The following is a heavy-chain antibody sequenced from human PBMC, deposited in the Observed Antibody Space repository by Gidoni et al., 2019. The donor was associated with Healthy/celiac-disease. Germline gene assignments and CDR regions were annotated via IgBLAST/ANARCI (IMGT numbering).Heavy chain of an antibody. V-gene: IGHV3-11*05. J-gene: IGHJ4*02. Sequence: QVQLVESGGGLVKPGGSLRLSCAASGFPFSDYYMSWIRQAPGKGLEWVSDISSSSSYTNYADSVKGRFTISRDNAKNSLYLQMNSLRAEDTAVYYCARDQAGSSSWYEVVDYWGQGTLVTVSS. CDR3: ARDQAGSSSWYEVVDY. CDR2: ISSSSSYT. CDR1: GFPFSDYY. D-gene: IGHD6-13*01.